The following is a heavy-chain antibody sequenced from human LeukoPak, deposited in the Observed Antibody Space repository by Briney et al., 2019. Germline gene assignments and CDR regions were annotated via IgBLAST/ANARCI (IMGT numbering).Heavy chain of an antibody. CDR3: VSPRGFSYGYFDY. CDR1: SGSISSSNYY. Sequence: PSETLSLTCTVSSGSISSSNYYWGWIRQPPGKGLEWIGTVHDSGNTYYNSSLKSRLTISVDTSKNQFSLKLNSVTAADTAVYYCVSPRGFSYGYFDYWGQGTLVTVSS. CDR2: VHDSGNT. D-gene: IGHD5-18*01. J-gene: IGHJ4*02. V-gene: IGHV4-39*01.